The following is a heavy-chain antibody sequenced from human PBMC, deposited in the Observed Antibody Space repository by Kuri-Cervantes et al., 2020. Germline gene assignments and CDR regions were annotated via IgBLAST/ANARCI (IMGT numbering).Heavy chain of an antibody. D-gene: IGHD5-12*01. CDR1: GGIFSSYA. Sequence: SVKVSCNASGGIFSSYAISWVRQAPGQGLEWMGGIIPIFGTANYAQEFQGRVTIITDESTNTAYMELSSLRSEDTAVYYCARPDRGYSGYDWAEDAFDIWGQGAMVTVSS. V-gene: IGHV1-69*05. CDR3: ARPDRGYSGYDWAEDAFDI. CDR2: IIPIFGTA. J-gene: IGHJ3*02.